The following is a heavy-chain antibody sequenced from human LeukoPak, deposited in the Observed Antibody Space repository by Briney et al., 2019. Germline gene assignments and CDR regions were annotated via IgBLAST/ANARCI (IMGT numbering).Heavy chain of an antibody. D-gene: IGHD2-15*01. J-gene: IGHJ4*02. V-gene: IGHV3-21*01. Sequence: PGGSLRLSCAASGFTFSSYWMSWVRQAPGKGLEWVSSITSSSSYIYYADSVKGRFTISRDNAKNSLYLQMNSLRAEDTAVFYCARAYCSGGSCYKMFDYWGQGTLVTVSS. CDR3: ARAYCSGGSCYKMFDY. CDR2: ITSSSSYI. CDR1: GFTFSSYW.